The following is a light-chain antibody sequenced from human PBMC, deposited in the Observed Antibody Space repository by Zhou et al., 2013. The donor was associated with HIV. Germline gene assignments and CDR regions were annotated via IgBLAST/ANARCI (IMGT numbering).Light chain of an antibody. CDR1: RSVSSK. CDR2: GAS. J-gene: IGKJ3*01. CDR3: QFHGGSVT. V-gene: IGKV3D-15*01. Sequence: EIVMTQSPATLSVSPGERATLSCRASRSVSSKLAWYQQKPGQSPRLLIYGASSRATGIPDRFSGSGSGTDFSLTIDRLEPEDFAVYYCQFHGGSVTFGPGTKLDFK.